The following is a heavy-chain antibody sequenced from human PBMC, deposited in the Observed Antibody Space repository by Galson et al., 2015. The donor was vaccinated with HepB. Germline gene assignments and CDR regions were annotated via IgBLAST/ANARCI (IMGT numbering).Heavy chain of an antibody. CDR3: ARAGVISFGGPFVVPYFFDY. Sequence: ETLSLTCGVSGESFSTYSWTWIRQFPGMGLEWIGEINHSGRTNYKPSLKSRVTISLDTSKNQLSLRLTSVTAADTAVYYRARAGVISFGGPFVVPYFFDYWSQGTLVTVSS. V-gene: IGHV4-34*01. J-gene: IGHJ4*02. CDR2: INHSGRT. D-gene: IGHD3-16*01. CDR1: GESFSTYS.